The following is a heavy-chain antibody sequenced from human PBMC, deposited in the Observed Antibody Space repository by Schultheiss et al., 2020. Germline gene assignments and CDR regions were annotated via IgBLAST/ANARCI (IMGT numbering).Heavy chain of an antibody. CDR2: IGTAGDT. D-gene: IGHD3-22*01. V-gene: IGHV3-13*01. CDR3: ASSLKYYYDSSGANDAFDI. J-gene: IGHJ3*02. CDR1: GFTFSSYD. Sequence: GGSLRLSCAASGFTFSSYDMHWVRQATGKGLEWVSAIGTAGDTYYPGSVKGRFTISRENAKNSLYLQMNSLRAGDTAVYYCASSLKYYYDSSGANDAFDIWGQGTMVTVSS.